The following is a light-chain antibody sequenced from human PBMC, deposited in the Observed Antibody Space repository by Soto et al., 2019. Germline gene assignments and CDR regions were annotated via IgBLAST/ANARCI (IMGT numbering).Light chain of an antibody. CDR3: QQLNSYPPWT. J-gene: IGKJ1*01. V-gene: IGKV1-9*01. CDR1: QGISSY. Sequence: DIQLTQSPSFLSASVGDRVTITCRASQGISSYLAWYQQKPGKAPKVMIYAASTLQSGVPSRFSGSGAGTDFTLTISSLQPDDFSAYYCQQLNSYPPWTFGQGTKVDIK. CDR2: AAS.